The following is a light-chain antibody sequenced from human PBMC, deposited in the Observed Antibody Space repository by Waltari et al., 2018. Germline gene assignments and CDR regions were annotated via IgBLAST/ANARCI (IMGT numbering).Light chain of an antibody. Sequence: QSALTQPASVSGSPGQSITISCTGTSSDVGGYNYVSWYQQHPGKAPKLMLYAVSNRPSGGSNRFAGSKSGNTASLTSSGLQAEDEADYNCSSYTSSSTLLYVFGTGTKVTVL. J-gene: IGLJ1*01. CDR2: AVS. CDR1: SSDVGGYNY. V-gene: IGLV2-14*03. CDR3: SSYTSSSTLLYV.